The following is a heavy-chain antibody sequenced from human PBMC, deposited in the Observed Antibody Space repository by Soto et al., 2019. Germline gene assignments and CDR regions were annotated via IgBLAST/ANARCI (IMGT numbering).Heavy chain of an antibody. CDR1: GITFSSYG. CDR2: IWYDGSNK. D-gene: IGHD5-18*01. V-gene: IGHV3-33*08. Sequence: VQLLESGGDLIQPGGSLRLSCVASGITFSSYGMHWVRQAPGKGLEWVAVIWYDGSNKYYADSVKGRFTISRDNSKNTLYLQMNSLRAEDTAVYYCARSHSYGDYYFDYWGQGTLVTVSS. CDR3: ARSHSYGDYYFDY. J-gene: IGHJ4*02.